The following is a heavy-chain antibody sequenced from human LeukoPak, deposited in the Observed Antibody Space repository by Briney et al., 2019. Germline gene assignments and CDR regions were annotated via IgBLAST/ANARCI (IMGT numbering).Heavy chain of an antibody. Sequence: GGSLRLSCAASGFTFSDYYMSWIRQAPGKGLEWVSYISSSGSTIYYADSVKGRFTISRDNAKNSLYLQMNSLRAEDTAVYYCARSPDYYDSSGYYYPVYWYFDLWGRGTLVTVPS. CDR1: GFTFSDYY. J-gene: IGHJ2*01. V-gene: IGHV3-11*01. CDR3: ARSPDYYDSSGYYYPVYWYFDL. D-gene: IGHD3-22*01. CDR2: ISSSGSTI.